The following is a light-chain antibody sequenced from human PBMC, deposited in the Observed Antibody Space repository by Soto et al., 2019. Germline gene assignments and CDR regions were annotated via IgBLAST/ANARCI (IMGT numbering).Light chain of an antibody. J-gene: IGLJ2*01. CDR1: SGHSNYA. CDR3: QNWGSGIVV. CDR2: LNSDGSH. Sequence: QPVLTQSPSASASLGASVKLTCTLSSGHSNYAIAWHQQQSEKGPRSLMTLNSDGSHSTGDGLPDRFSGSSSGAERFLTFSRLHSEDEDDYYCQNWGSGIVVFGGGTKVTVL. V-gene: IGLV4-69*01.